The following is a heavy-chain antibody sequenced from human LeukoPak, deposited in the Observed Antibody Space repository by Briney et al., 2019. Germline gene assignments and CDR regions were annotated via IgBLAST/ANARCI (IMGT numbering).Heavy chain of an antibody. CDR1: GFTFSSYG. V-gene: IGHV3-30*02. Sequence: GSLRLSCAASGFTFSSYGMHWVRQAPGKGLEWVAFIRYDGSNKYYADSVKGRFTISRDNSKNTLYLQMNSLRAEDTAVYYCAKMGNYDILTGYTDYWGQGTLVTVSS. D-gene: IGHD3-9*01. CDR2: IRYDGSNK. J-gene: IGHJ4*02. CDR3: AKMGNYDILTGYTDY.